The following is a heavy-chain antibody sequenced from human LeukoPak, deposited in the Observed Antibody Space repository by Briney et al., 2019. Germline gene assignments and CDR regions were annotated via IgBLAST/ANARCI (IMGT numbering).Heavy chain of an antibody. V-gene: IGHV4-39*01. CDR3: ARLRLSGYCSGTSCFNYYYYGMDV. CDR2: IYYTGST. J-gene: IGHJ6*02. D-gene: IGHD2-2*01. Sequence: SETLSLTCTVSGGSISSSSYYWGWIRQPPGKGLEWIGSIYYTGSTYYNPSLKSRVTISVDTSKNQFSRKLSSVTAADTAVYYCARLRLSGYCSGTSCFNYYYYGMDVWGQGTTVTVSS. CDR1: GGSISSSSYY.